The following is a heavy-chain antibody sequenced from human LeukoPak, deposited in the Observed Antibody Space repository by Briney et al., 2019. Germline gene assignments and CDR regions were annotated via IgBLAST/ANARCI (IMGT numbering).Heavy chain of an antibody. CDR1: GGSISSGSYN. J-gene: IGHJ4*02. V-gene: IGHV4-61*02. Sequence: PSQTLSLTCTVSGGSISSGSYNWSWIRQPAGKGLEWIGRIYTSGSTNYNPSLKSRVTISVDTSKNQFSLKLSSVTAADTAVYYCARDASSVPPDSGYYGAYYFDYWGQGTLVTVSS. CDR3: ARDASSVPPDSGYYGAYYFDY. D-gene: IGHD3-10*01. CDR2: IYTSGST.